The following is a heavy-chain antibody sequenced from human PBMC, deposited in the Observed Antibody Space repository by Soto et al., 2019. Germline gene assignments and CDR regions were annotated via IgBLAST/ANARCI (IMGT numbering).Heavy chain of an antibody. CDR3: AREGGESSDGLYYFDS. CDR1: GGSTSSDNY. D-gene: IGHD3-16*01. J-gene: IGHJ4*02. CDR2: IYYSGNT. Sequence: SETLSLTCTVSGGSTSSDNYWSWIRQPPGKGLEWIGHIYYSGNTDYNPSLKSRLAISIDTSKNQFSLKLSSVTAADTAAYFCAREGGESSDGLYYFDSWGQGSLVTVSS. V-gene: IGHV4-30-4*01.